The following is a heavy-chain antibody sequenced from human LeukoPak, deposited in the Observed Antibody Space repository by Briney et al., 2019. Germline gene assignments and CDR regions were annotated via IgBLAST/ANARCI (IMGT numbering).Heavy chain of an antibody. J-gene: IGHJ4*02. CDR2: ISGDGLRI. Sequence: PGGSLRLSCAVSGFTFDDYGLHWVRHPPGRGLEWVAFISGDGLRIYYAESVKGRFTVSRDNSKKSLYLQMNSLTTEDSALYYCVRDLRGGLRNVWGRGNPGHRLL. CDR3: VRDLRGGLRNV. D-gene: IGHD1-14*01. CDR1: GFTFDDYG. V-gene: IGHV3-43*02.